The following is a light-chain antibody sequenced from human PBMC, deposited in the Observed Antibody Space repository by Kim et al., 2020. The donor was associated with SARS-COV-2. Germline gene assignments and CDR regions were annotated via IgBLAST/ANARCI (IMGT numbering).Light chain of an antibody. V-gene: IGKV3-15*01. CDR2: GAS. CDR1: QSISSN. CDR3: QQYNDWPWT. Sequence: EIVMTQSPATLSVSPGERVTLSCRASQSISSNLGWYQQKPGQAPRLLIYGASTRATGIPARFSGSGSGTEFTLTISSLQSEDFAVYCCQQYNDWPWTFGQGTMVDIK. J-gene: IGKJ1*01.